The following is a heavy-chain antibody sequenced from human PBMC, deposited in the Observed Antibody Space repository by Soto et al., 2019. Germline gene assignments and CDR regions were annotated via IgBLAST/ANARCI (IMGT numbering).Heavy chain of an antibody. D-gene: IGHD6-13*01. Sequence: ASVKVSCKASGYIFISYDINWVRQATGQGPEWMGWMNPNSGNTGYAQKFQGRVTMTRNTSISTAYMELSSLRSEDTAVYYCASAVPAAKLNMDVWGTGTTVTVSSGKGAAVYYCARGWQGAAAGTAEDYYYGMDVWGQGTTVTVSS. CDR1: GYIFISYD. V-gene: IGHV1-8*01. J-gene: IGHJ6*02. CDR2: MNPNSGNT. CDR3: ASAVPAAKLNMDVWGTGTTVTVSSGKGAAVYYCARGWQGAAAGTAEDYYYGMDV.